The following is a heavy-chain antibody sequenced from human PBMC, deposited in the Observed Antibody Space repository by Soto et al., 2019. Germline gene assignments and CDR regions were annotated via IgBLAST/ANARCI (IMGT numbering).Heavy chain of an antibody. J-gene: IGHJ4*02. Sequence: SETLSLTCAVYGGSFSGYYWSWIRQPPGKGLEWIGEINHSGSTNYNPSLKSRVTISVDTSKNQFSLKLSSVTAADTAVYYCARGELGYCSSTSCYKFRPLDYWGQGTLVTVS. CDR1: GGSFSGYY. V-gene: IGHV4-34*01. CDR3: ARGELGYCSSTSCYKFRPLDY. CDR2: INHSGST. D-gene: IGHD2-2*02.